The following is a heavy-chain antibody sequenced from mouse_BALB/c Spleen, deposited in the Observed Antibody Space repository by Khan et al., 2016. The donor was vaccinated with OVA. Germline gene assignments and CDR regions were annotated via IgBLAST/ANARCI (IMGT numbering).Heavy chain of an antibody. CDR2: IIYTGNT. D-gene: IGHD2-14*01. CDR3: ARSTYRYAFVY. J-gene: IGHJ3*01. V-gene: IGHV3-8*02. Sequence: EVQLVESGPSLVKPSQTLSLTCSVTGDSITSGYWNWIRKFPGNKLEYMGYIIYTGNTYYNPSLKSRISITRPTSKNQYYLQVSSVTDEDTATYYCARSTYRYAFVYWGQGTLVTVSA. CDR1: GDSITSGY.